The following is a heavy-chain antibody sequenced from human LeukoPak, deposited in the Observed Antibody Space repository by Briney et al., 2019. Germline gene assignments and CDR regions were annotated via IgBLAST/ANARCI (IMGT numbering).Heavy chain of an antibody. V-gene: IGHV4-30-4*01. CDR3: ARVVVVAARDAFDI. CDR2: IYYSGST. D-gene: IGHD2-15*01. Sequence: SETLSLTCTVSGGSISSGDYYWSWIRQPPGKGLEWIGYIYYSGSTYYNPSLKSRVTISVDTSKNQFSLKLSSVTAADTAVYYCARVVVVAARDAFDIWGQGTMVTVSS. J-gene: IGHJ3*02. CDR1: GGSISSGDYY.